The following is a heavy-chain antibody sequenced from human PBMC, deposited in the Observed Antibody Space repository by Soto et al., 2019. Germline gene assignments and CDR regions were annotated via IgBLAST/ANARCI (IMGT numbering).Heavy chain of an antibody. CDR3: ASSTYCTNGVCFGWFDP. V-gene: IGHV4-30-2*01. CDR1: GGSISSGGYS. D-gene: IGHD2-8*01. J-gene: IGHJ5*02. Sequence: SETLSLTCAVSGGSISSGGYSWSWIRQPPGKGLEWIGYIYHSGSTYYNPSLKSRVTISVDRSKNQFSLKLSSVTAADTAVYYCASSTYCTNGVCFGWFDPWGQGTLVTVSS. CDR2: IYHSGST.